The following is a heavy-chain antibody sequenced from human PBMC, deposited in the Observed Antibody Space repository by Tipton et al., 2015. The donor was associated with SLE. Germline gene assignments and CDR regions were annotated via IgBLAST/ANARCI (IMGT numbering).Heavy chain of an antibody. V-gene: IGHV4-59*12. CDR3: ASRGAAAAPGWYFDL. Sequence: TLSLTCTVSGGSISSYYWSWIRQPPGEGLEWIGYIYYSGSTNYNPSLKSRVTISVDTSKNQFSLKLSSVTAADTAVYYCASRGAAAAPGWYFDLWGRGTLVTVSS. J-gene: IGHJ2*01. D-gene: IGHD6-13*01. CDR2: IYYSGST. CDR1: GGSISSYY.